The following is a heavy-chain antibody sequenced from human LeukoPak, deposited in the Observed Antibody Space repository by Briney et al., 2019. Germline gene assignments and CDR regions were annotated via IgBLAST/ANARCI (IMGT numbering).Heavy chain of an antibody. CDR2: IYYSGST. D-gene: IGHD4-17*01. CDR3: ARRYDYGDFPNWFDP. J-gene: IGHJ5*02. Sequence: SETLSLTCTVSGGSISSYYWSWIRQPPGKGLEWIGYIYYSGSTNYNPSLKSRVTISVDTSKNQFSLKLSSVTAADTAVYYCARRYDYGDFPNWFDPWGQGTLVTVSS. V-gene: IGHV4-59*08. CDR1: GGSISSYY.